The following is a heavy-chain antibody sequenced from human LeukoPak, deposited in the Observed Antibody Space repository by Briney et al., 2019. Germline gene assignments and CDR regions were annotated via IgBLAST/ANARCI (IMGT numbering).Heavy chain of an antibody. V-gene: IGHV5-10-1*01. J-gene: IGHJ4*01. CDR2: IDPIDSYT. CDR3: ARQTTVTTQSDY. CDR1: GYIFSNYW. D-gene: IGHD4-17*01. Sequence: GESLQISCKGSGYIFSNYWISWVRQMPGKCLEWMGRIDPIDSYTNYSPSFQGHVTMSVDKSTSTAYLQWSSLKASDTAMYYCARQTTVTTQSDYWGQGTLVTVSS.